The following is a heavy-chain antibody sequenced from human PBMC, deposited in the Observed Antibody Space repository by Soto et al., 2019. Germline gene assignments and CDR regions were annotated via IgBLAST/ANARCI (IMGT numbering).Heavy chain of an antibody. CDR1: GYIFTSYG. CDR2: ISAHNGKT. V-gene: IGHV1-18*01. J-gene: IGHJ4*02. D-gene: IGHD4-17*01. Sequence: QAHLVQSGPEVKKPGASVKVSCKGSGYIFTSYGIAWVRQAPGQGLEWMGWISAHNGKTEYAQKFHGRVTVNRDTPTSTAYLELRSLRYDDTALYYCARGRYGDYWGQGALVTVSS. CDR3: ARGRYGDY.